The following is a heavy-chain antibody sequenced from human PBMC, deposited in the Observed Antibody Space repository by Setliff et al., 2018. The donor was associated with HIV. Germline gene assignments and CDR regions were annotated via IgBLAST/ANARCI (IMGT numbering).Heavy chain of an antibody. V-gene: IGHV1-8*01. J-gene: IGHJ5*01. CDR3: VRGIYDSSGFWYPHGDS. D-gene: IGHD3-22*01. CDR2: INPYSGNT. CDR1: GYTFTSYD. Sequence: ASVKVSCKASGYTFTSYDINWVRQATGHGLEWMGWINPYSGNTGYAQKFQGRVTMTRETSTSTAYLELSNLSAEDPAVYYCVRGIYDSSGFWYPHGDSWGQGTLVTV.